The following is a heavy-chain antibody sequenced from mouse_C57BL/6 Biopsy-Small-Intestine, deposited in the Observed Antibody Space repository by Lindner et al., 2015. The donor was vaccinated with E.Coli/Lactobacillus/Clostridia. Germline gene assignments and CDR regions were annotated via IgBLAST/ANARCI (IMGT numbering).Heavy chain of an antibody. CDR1: GYTFIGYY. V-gene: IGHV1-53*01. CDR3: ARDSAGYSTSWSQFDY. J-gene: IGHJ2*01. Sequence: SVKVSCKASGYTFIGYYMHWVRQAPGQGLEWMGWINPNNGATNYAQKFQDRVIMTRDTSISTAYMEMSGLRSDDTAVYYCARDSAGYSTSWSQFDYWGQGTLVRVSS. CDR2: INPNNGAT. D-gene: IGHD6-2*01.